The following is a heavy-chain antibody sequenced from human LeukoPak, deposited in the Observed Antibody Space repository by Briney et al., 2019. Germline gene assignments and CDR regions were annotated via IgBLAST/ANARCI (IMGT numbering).Heavy chain of an antibody. D-gene: IGHD5-12*01. CDR1: GGSISSSSYY. CDR3: SGGFDSPDFYYYMDV. Sequence: SETLSLTCTVSGGSISSSSYYWGWIRQPPGKGLEWIGSIYYSGSTHYNPSPKSRVTISVDTSKNEFSLKLSSVTAADTAVYYCSGGFDSPDFYYYMDVWGKGTTVTVSS. V-gene: IGHV4-39*01. J-gene: IGHJ6*03. CDR2: IYYSGST.